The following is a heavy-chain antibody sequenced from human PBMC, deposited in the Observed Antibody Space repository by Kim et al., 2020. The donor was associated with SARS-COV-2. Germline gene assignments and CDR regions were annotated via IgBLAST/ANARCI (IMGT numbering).Heavy chain of an antibody. CDR2: IYTGGNT. CDR1: GGSISTINSH. Sequence: SETLSLTCTVSGGSISTINSHWGWIRQPPGKGLEWIGTIYTGGNTYYNPFLDSRLTLSIDTSKNQFSLKLRSVTAADTAVYFCARHRERLWLREGFDYWGQGTLVTVFS. CDR3: ARHRERLWLREGFDY. J-gene: IGHJ4*02. D-gene: IGHD5-12*01. V-gene: IGHV4-39*01.